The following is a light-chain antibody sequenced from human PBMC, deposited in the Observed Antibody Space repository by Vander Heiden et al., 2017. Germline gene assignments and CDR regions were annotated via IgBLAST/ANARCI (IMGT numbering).Light chain of an antibody. CDR2: RVA. Sequence: DVLLTQSPLYLPVTLGQSASISCRSIQSLVYHTGYTYLNWFHPGPCQSPRPLVYRVADREAGGTDRFSGSGSDTDFTLKISRVAAADVGVYYCLQGSHWPRTFGPGTKVDL. V-gene: IGKV2-30*01. J-gene: IGKJ3*01. CDR3: LQGSHWPRT. CDR1: QSLVYHTGYTY.